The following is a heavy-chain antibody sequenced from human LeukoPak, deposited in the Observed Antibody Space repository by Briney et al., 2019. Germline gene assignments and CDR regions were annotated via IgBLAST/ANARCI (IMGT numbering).Heavy chain of an antibody. CDR2: ISGSGGST. D-gene: IGHD6-19*01. V-gene: IGHV3-23*01. CDR3: AKDRGGTVAGNKVGFDY. Sequence: GGSLRLSCAASGFTFSSYAMSWVRQAPGKGLEWVSVISGSGGSTYYADSVKGRLTISRDSSKQTLHLQMNSLRAEDTAVYFCAKDRGGTVAGNKVGFDYWGQGTLVTVSS. CDR1: GFTFSSYA. J-gene: IGHJ4*02.